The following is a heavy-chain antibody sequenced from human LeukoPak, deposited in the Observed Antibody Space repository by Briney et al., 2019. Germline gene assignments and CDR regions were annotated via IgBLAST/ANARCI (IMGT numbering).Heavy chain of an antibody. V-gene: IGHV3-7*01. J-gene: IGHJ4*02. CDR3: ARELRYFDWFSLYFDY. CDR2: IKQDGSEK. Sequence: PGGSLRLSCAASGFTFSSYWMSWVRQAPGKGLEWVANIKQDGSEKYYVDSVKGRFTISRDNAKNSLYLQMNSLRAEDTAVYYCARELRYFDWFSLYFDYWGQGTLVTVSS. D-gene: IGHD3-9*01. CDR1: GFTFSSYW.